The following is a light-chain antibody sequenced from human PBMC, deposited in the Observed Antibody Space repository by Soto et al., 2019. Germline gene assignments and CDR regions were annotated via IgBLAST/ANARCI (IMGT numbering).Light chain of an antibody. Sequence: QSALTQPPSASGSPGQSVTISCTGTSSDVGGYNYVSWHQQHPGKAPKLIIYEVNKRPSGVPDRFSGSKFGNTASLTVSGLQAEDEADYYCSSYGGNNNLVFGGGTKLTVL. V-gene: IGLV2-8*01. J-gene: IGLJ2*01. CDR3: SSYGGNNNLV. CDR2: EVN. CDR1: SSDVGGYNY.